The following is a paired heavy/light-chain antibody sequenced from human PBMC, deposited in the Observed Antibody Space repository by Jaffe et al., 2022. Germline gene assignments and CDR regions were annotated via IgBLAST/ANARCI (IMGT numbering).Heavy chain of an antibody. D-gene: IGHD6-13*01. CDR1: GFTFSSYW. V-gene: IGHV3-7*04. Sequence: EVQLVESGGGLVQPGGSLRLSCAASGFTFSSYWMSWVRQAPGKGLEWVANIKQDGSEKYYVDSVKGRFTISRDNAKNSLYLQMNSLRAEDTAVYYCARAGRGYSSSWYYNGAEYFQHWGQGTLVTVSS. CDR2: IKQDGSEK. CDR3: ARAGRGYSSSWYYNGAEYFQH. J-gene: IGHJ1*01.
Light chain of an antibody. CDR1: QSISSW. Sequence: DIQMTQSPSTLSASVGDRVTITCRASQSISSWLAWYQQKPGKAPKLLIYKASSLESGVPSRFSGSGSGTEFTLTISSLQPDDFATYYCQQYNSYSLTFGGGTKVEIK. CDR3: QQYNSYSLT. CDR2: KAS. J-gene: IGKJ4*01. V-gene: IGKV1-5*03.